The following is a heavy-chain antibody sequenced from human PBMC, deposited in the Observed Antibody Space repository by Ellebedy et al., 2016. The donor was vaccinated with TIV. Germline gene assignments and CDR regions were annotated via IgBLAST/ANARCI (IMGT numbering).Heavy chain of an antibody. D-gene: IGHD3-3*02. CDR3: AKMNLAQGAFDL. V-gene: IGHV3-23*01. CDR2: ISDTTGKT. Sequence: PGGSLRLSCAASGFTVSNNYMSWVRQAPGKGLEWVSVISDTTGKTQYADSVKGRFTISRDNSKNTLYLQMDSLRPEDTAVYFCAKMNLAQGAFDLWGQGTMVTVSS. CDR1: GFTVSNNY. J-gene: IGHJ3*01.